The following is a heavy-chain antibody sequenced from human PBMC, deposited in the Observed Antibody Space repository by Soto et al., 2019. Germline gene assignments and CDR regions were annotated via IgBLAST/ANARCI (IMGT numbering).Heavy chain of an antibody. CDR2: IYYSGST. D-gene: IGHD5-12*01. CDR1: GGCISSYY. J-gene: IGHJ5*02. CDR3: ARAPGDGYTLAP. V-gene: IGHV4-59*01. Sequence: QVQLQESGPGLVKPSETLSLTCTVSGGCISSYYWGWIRQPPGKGLEWIGYIYYSGSTNYNPSFKRRVPISVDTSMNQFSLKLSSVTAADTAVYYCARAPGDGYTLAPWGQGNLVTVSS.